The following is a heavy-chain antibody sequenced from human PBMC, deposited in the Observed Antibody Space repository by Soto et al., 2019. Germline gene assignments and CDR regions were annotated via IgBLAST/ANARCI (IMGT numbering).Heavy chain of an antibody. D-gene: IGHD3-10*01. V-gene: IGHV4-34*01. CDR1: GGSVSTYY. CDR2: INHSGST. CDR3: ARDLSGALSV. Sequence: PSETLSLTCTVSGGSVSTYYWTWIRQPPGTGLEWIGEINHSGSTNYNPSLKSRVTISVDTSKNQFSLKLSSVTAADTAVYYCARDLSGALSVWGQGTTVTVSS. J-gene: IGHJ6*02.